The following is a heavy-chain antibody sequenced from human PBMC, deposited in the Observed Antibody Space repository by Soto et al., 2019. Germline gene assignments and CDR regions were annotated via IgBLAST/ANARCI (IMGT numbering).Heavy chain of an antibody. CDR3: AKDRGKGGYYYDSSGYITAGYGAFDI. J-gene: IGHJ3*02. Sequence: PGGSLRLSCAASGFTFSSYGMHWVRQAPGKGLEWVAVISYDGSNKYYADSVKGRFTISRDNSKNTLYLQMNSLRAEDTAVYYCAKDRGKGGYYYDSSGYITAGYGAFDIWGQGTMVTVSS. D-gene: IGHD3-22*01. V-gene: IGHV3-30*18. CDR1: GFTFSSYG. CDR2: ISYDGSNK.